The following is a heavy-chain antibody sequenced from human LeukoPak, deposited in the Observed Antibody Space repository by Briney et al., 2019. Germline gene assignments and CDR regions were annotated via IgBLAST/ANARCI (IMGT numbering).Heavy chain of an antibody. D-gene: IGHD3-3*01. V-gene: IGHV4-30-4*01. Sequence: SETLSLTCTVSGGSISSGDYYWSWIRQPPGKGLEWIGYIYYSGSTYYNSSLKSRVTISVDTSKNQFSLKLSSVTAADTAVYYCARVPTYYDFWSGYYTQPSASYYYGMDVWGQGTTVTVSS. J-gene: IGHJ6*02. CDR2: IYYSGST. CDR3: ARVPTYYDFWSGYYTQPSASYYYGMDV. CDR1: GGSISSGDYY.